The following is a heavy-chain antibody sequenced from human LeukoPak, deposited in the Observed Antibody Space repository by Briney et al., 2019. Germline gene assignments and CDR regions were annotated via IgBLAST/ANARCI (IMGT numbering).Heavy chain of an antibody. J-gene: IGHJ6*03. D-gene: IGHD3-9*01. CDR1: GYTFTGYY. V-gene: IGHV1-2*02. CDR3: ARSYDILTGHMDV. Sequence: ASVKVSCKASGYTFTGYYIHWVRQAPGQGLEWMGWINPNSGATNYAQKFQGRVTITADESTSTAYMELSSLRFEDTAVYYCARSYDILTGHMDVWGKGTTVTISS. CDR2: INPNSGAT.